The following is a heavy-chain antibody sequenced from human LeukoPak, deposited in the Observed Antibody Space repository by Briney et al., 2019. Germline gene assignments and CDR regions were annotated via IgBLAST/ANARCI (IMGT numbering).Heavy chain of an antibody. CDR2: ISSSSSYI. CDR3: AREYSSSWYPFDY. D-gene: IGHD6-13*01. Sequence: GGSLRLSCAASGFTFSSYSMNWVRQAPGKGLEWVSSISSSSSYIYYAASLKGRFTMSRDNTKNSLYLQMNRLRAEDTAVYYCAREYSSSWYPFDYWGQGTLVTVSS. V-gene: IGHV3-21*01. CDR1: GFTFSSYS. J-gene: IGHJ4*02.